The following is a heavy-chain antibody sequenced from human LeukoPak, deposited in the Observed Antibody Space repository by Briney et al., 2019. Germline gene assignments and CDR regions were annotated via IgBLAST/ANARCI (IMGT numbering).Heavy chain of an antibody. CDR2: IYTSGGT. J-gene: IGHJ4*02. D-gene: IGHD3-10*01. Sequence: SETLSLTCTVSGGSISSGSYYWSWIRQPAGKGLEWIGRIYTSGGTNYNPSLKSRVTISVDTSKNQFSLKLSSVTAADTAVYYCAREPVYGSGSYPIDYWGQGTLVTVSS. CDR1: GGSISSGSYY. V-gene: IGHV4-61*02. CDR3: AREPVYGSGSYPIDY.